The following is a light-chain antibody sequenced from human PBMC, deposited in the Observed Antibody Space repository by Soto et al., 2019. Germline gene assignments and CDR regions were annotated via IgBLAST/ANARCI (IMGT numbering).Light chain of an antibody. CDR3: QQYNNWPWT. CDR1: QSISSN. Sequence: EIVLTQSPATLSVSPGEGATLSCRASQSISSNLAWYQQKPGQSPRLIIYGASSRATGVPVRFSGSGSGTEFTLTISSLQSEDFAVYYCQQYNNWPWTLGHGTKVDMK. J-gene: IGKJ1*01. V-gene: IGKV3-15*01. CDR2: GAS.